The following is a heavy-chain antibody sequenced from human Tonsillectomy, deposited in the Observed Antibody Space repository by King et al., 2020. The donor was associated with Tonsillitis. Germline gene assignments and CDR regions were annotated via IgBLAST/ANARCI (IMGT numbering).Heavy chain of an antibody. CDR2: IYPGDSDT. V-gene: IGHV5-51*01. Sequence: QLVQSGAEVKKPGESLKISCQGSGYSFNTNWIAWVRQMPGKGLELMGLIYPGDSDTRYSPSFQGQVTISADNSISTAYLQSSSLKASDTAMYYCARHPHDSFDSWGQGTLVTVSS. J-gene: IGHJ4*02. CDR1: GYSFNTNW. CDR3: ARHPHDSFDS.